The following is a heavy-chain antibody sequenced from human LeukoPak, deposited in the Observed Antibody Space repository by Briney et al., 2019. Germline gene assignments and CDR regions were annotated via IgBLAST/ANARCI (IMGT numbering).Heavy chain of an antibody. Sequence: PGGSLRLSCAASGFTFTSYSMNWVRQAPGKGLEWVSTISGGGGSTYYADSVKGRFTISRDNSKNTLYLQVNSLRAEDTAIYYCTRDIPFGGYWGQGTLVTVSS. CDR3: TRDIPFGGY. D-gene: IGHD3-16*01. CDR2: ISGGGGST. V-gene: IGHV3-23*01. J-gene: IGHJ4*02. CDR1: GFTFTSYS.